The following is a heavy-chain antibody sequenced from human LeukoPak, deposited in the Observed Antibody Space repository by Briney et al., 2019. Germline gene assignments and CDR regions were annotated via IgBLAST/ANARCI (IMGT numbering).Heavy chain of an antibody. V-gene: IGHV3-15*01. CDR3: TTVKYYYGSGTFDY. CDR2: IKSKTDGGTT. D-gene: IGHD3-10*01. CDR1: GFTFSNAW. Sequence: PGGSLRLSCAASGFTFSNAWMSWVRQAPGKGLEWVGRIKSKTDGGTTDHAAPVKGRFTISRDDSKNTLYLQMNSLKTEDTAVYYCTTVKYYYGSGTFDYWGQGTLVTVSS. J-gene: IGHJ4*02.